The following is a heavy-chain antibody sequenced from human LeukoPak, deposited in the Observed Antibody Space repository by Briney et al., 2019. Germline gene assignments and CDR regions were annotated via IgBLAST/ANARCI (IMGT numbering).Heavy chain of an antibody. CDR1: GFTFRTSG. J-gene: IGHJ1*01. V-gene: IGHV1-58*02. D-gene: IGHD3-22*01. CDR2: IVVANGNT. CDR3: VADLPNYYDRRYFQH. Sequence: SVKVSCKGSGFTFRTSGMHWVRQARGQRLEWIGWIVVANGNTDYAQKFQERVTITRDMSTSTAYMELSSLTSEDTAVYYCVADLPNYYDRRYFQHWGQGTLVTVSS.